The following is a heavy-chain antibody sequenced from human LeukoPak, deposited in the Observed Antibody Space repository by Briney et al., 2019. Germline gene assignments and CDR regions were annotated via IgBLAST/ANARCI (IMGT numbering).Heavy chain of an antibody. V-gene: IGHV3-7*01. CDR2: IKQDGSEK. D-gene: IGHD6-13*01. Sequence: GGSLRLSCAASEFIFSGYWMNWVRQAPGKGLEWVANIKQDGSEKQYVDSVRGRFTISGDNAKNSLYLQMNSLRVEATAVYYCARDGFVGAADYWGQGTLVTVSS. J-gene: IGHJ4*02. CDR3: ARDGFVGAADY. CDR1: EFIFSGYW.